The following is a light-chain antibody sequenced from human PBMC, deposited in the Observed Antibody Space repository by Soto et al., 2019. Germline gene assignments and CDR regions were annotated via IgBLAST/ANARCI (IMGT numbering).Light chain of an antibody. V-gene: IGKV1-9*01. CDR1: QGISSY. CDR2: AAS. CDR3: QQLNSYLWT. J-gene: IGKJ1*01. Sequence: IQLTRSPSSLSASVGDRVTITCRASQGISSYLAWYQQKPGKAPKLLIYAASTLQRGVPSRFSGSGSGTDFTLTISSLQPEDFATYYCQQLNSYLWTFGQGTKVEIK.